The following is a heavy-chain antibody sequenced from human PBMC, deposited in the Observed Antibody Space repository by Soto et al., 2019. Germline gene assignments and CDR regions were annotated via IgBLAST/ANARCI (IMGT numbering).Heavy chain of an antibody. D-gene: IGHD2-15*01. V-gene: IGHV3-23*01. CDR3: AKDRKGSYCSGGTCYSFDY. Sequence: EVQLLESGGGLVQPGGSLRLSCAASGFTLGTYVMTWVRQAPGKSLEWVSAISGSGGSTSYADPVKGRFTISRDNTKNTLYLQMNSLRVEDTAVYYCAKDRKGSYCSGGTCYSFDYWGQGTLVTVPS. CDR2: ISGSGGST. J-gene: IGHJ4*02. CDR1: GFTLGTYV.